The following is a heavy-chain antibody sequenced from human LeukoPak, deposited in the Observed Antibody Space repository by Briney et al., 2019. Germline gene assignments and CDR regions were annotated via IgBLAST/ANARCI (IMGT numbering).Heavy chain of an antibody. Sequence: GGSLRLSCAASGFTFDDYAMHWVRQAPGKGLEWVSLISGDGGSTFYADSVKGRFTISRDNSKNSLYLQMNSLRSDDTALYYCARESESSGWYDYWGQGTLVTVSS. D-gene: IGHD6-19*01. CDR2: ISGDGGST. J-gene: IGHJ4*02. V-gene: IGHV3-43*02. CDR3: ARESESSGWYDY. CDR1: GFTFDDYA.